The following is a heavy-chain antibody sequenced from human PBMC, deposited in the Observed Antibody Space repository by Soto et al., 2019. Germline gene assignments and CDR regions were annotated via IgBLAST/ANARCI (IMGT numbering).Heavy chain of an antibody. V-gene: IGHV1-18*01. CDR1: GYTFTSYG. CDR3: AIYYYGSGSYYYAFDI. D-gene: IGHD3-10*01. J-gene: IGHJ3*02. Sequence: QVQLVQSGAEVKKPGASVKVSCKASGYTFTSYGISWVRQAPGQGLEWMGWISAYNGNTNYEQKLQGRVTMTTDTSTSTAYMELRSLRSDDTAVYYCAIYYYGSGSYYYAFDIWGQGTMVTVSS. CDR2: ISAYNGNT.